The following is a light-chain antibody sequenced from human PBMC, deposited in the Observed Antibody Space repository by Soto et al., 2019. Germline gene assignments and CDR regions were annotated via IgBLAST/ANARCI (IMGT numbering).Light chain of an antibody. Sequence: ERVMPRARATITLSPGEGAELSWRASQSITSKLAWYQQKPGQAPRLLIYGVSTRATDIPARFSGSGSGTEFTLTISSLESEDFAVYYCQQYYNWPPWTFGQGTKV. CDR3: QQYYNWPPWT. J-gene: IGKJ1*01. CDR1: QSITSK. V-gene: IGKV3-15*01. CDR2: GVS.